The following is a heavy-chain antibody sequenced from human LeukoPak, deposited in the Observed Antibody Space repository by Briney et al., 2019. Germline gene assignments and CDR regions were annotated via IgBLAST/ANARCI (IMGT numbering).Heavy chain of an antibody. CDR3: AIVGGYSGYLKY. V-gene: IGHV3-23*01. CDR2: ISGSGGST. D-gene: IGHD5-12*01. J-gene: IGHJ4*02. CDR1: GFTFSSYA. Sequence: PGGSLRLSCAASGFTFSSYAMSWVRQAPGKGLEWVSAISGSGGSTYYADSVKGRFTISRDSSKNTLYLQMNSLRAEDTAVYYCAIVGGYSGYLKYWGQGTLVTVSS.